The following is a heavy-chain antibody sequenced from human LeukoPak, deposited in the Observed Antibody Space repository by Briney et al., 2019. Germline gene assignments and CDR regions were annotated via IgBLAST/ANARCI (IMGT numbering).Heavy chain of an antibody. CDR2: MKGGGKT. V-gene: IGHV3-23*01. J-gene: IGHJ4*02. CDR3: ERARWISIADAVC. CDR1: GFSFTNYS. D-gene: IGHD2-2*03. Sequence: GGSLRLSCAAYGFSFTNYSMSWVRQPPARGPEWLSRMKGGGKTIYADSVKGRFTLSRDDSRNTVSLQLNNLKVEDTAIYYCERARWISIADAVCWGQGTQVSVSS.